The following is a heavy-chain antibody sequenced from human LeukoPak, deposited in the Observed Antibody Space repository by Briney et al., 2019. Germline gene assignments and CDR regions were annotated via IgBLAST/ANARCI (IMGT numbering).Heavy chain of an antibody. CDR2: IDPSDSYT. Sequence: GESLRISCKGSGYSFTSYWISWVRQMPGKGLEWMGRIDPSDSYTNYSPSFQGHVTISADKSISTAYLQWSSLKASDTAMYYCARLPGDTAMVDGCPWRDYWGQGTLVTVSS. V-gene: IGHV5-10-1*01. D-gene: IGHD5-18*01. CDR1: GYSFTSYW. J-gene: IGHJ4*02. CDR3: ARLPGDTAMVDGCPWRDY.